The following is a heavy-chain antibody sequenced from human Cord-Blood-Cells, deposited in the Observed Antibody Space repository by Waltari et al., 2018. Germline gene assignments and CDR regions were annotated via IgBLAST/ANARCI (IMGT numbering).Heavy chain of an antibody. Sequence: QVQLVESGGGVVQPGRSLRLSCAASGFTFSRHGLHWVRQAPGKGLEWVAVIWYDGSNKYYADSVKGRFTISRDNSKNTLYLQMNSLRAEDTAVYYCARDDHVGADAFDIWGQGTMVTVSS. V-gene: IGHV3-33*01. D-gene: IGHD1-26*01. CDR2: IWYDGSNK. J-gene: IGHJ3*02. CDR3: ARDDHVGADAFDI. CDR1: GFTFSRHG.